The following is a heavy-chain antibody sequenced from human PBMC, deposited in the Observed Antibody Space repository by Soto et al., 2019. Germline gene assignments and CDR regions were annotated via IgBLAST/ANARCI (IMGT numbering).Heavy chain of an antibody. CDR2: IYYSGST. V-gene: IGHV4-61*01. Sequence: KLRETLSLTCTVSGGSVSSGSYYWSWIRQPPGKGLEWIGYIYYSGSTNYNPSLKSRVTISVDTSKNQFSLKLSSVTAADTAVYYCARARRGYYYFDYWGQGTLVTVSS. CDR1: GGSVSSGSYY. J-gene: IGHJ4*02. CDR3: ARARRGYYYFDY. D-gene: IGHD1-26*01.